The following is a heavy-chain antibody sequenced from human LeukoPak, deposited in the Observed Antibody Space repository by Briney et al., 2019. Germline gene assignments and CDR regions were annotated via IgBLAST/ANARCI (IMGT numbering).Heavy chain of an antibody. D-gene: IGHD2-15*01. Sequence: ASVKVSCKASGYTFTGYYMHWVRQAPGQGLEWMGWINPNSGGTNYAQKFQGRVTMTRDTSISTAYMELSRLRSDDTAVYYCARDRGVDYCSGGSCSHYYYYMDVWGKGTTVTVSS. CDR1: GYTFTGYY. CDR2: INPNSGGT. J-gene: IGHJ6*03. CDR3: ARDRGVDYCSGGSCSHYYYYMDV. V-gene: IGHV1-2*02.